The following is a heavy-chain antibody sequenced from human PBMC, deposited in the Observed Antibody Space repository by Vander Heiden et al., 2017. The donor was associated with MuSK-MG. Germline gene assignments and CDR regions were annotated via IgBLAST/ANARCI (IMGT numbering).Heavy chain of an antibody. Sequence: QLQLQESGPGLVKPSETLSLTCNVSEVPINSNTYYWGWIRQPPGKGLEWIGSVHNSGSTLYNPSLKSRVTMSVDTSKKQFSLKLSSVTAADTAVYYCARVATTWFVANYFDHWGQGTLVTVSS. CDR1: EVPINSNTYY. V-gene: IGHV4-39*02. CDR3: ARVATTWFVANYFDH. J-gene: IGHJ4*02. D-gene: IGHD3-10*01. CDR2: VHNSGST.